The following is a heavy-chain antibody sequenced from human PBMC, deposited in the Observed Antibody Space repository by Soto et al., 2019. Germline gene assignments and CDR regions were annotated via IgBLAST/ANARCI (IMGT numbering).Heavy chain of an antibody. CDR2: IYYSGST. J-gene: IGHJ6*02. Sequence: SETLSLTCTVSGGSISSYYWSWIRQPPGRGLEWIGYIYYSGSTNYSPSLKSRVTISVDTSKNQFSLKLSSVTAADTAVYYCARGGLLWFGEKLPFAVPVWGQGTTVTVSS. CDR1: GGSISSYY. D-gene: IGHD3-10*01. CDR3: ARGGLLWFGEKLPFAVPV. V-gene: IGHV4-59*01.